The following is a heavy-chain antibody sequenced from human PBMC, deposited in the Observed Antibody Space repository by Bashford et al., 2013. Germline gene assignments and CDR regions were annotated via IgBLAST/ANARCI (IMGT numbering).Heavy chain of an antibody. Sequence: WVRQMPGKGLEWMGIIYPGDSDTRYSPSFQGQVTISADKSISTAYLQWSSLKASDTAMYYCARHIPPFAEWLSNDPPEDYYYMDVWGKGTTVTVSS. V-gene: IGHV5-51*01. J-gene: IGHJ6*03. D-gene: IGHD3-3*01. CDR3: ARHIPPFAEWLSNDPPEDYYYMDV. CDR2: IYPGDSDT.